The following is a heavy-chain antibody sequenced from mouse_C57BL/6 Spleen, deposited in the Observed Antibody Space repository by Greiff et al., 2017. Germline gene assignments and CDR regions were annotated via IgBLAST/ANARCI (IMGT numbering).Heavy chain of an antibody. Sequence: VQLQQSGAELVKPGASVKISCKASGYAFSSYWMNWVKQRPGKGLEWIGQIYPGDGDTNYNGKFKGKATLTADKSSSTAYMQLSSLTSEDSAVYFCARSSSGYPWFAYWGQGTLVTVSA. D-gene: IGHD3-1*01. J-gene: IGHJ3*01. CDR3: ARSSSGYPWFAY. V-gene: IGHV1-80*01. CDR2: IYPGDGDT. CDR1: GYAFSSYW.